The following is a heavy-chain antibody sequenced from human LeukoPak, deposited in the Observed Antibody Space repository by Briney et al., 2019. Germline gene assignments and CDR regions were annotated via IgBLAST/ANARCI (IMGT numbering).Heavy chain of an antibody. V-gene: IGHV3-23*01. CDR2: MSASDAGT. D-gene: IGHD5-24*01. CDR1: GFTFRSYA. J-gene: IGHJ4*02. Sequence: GGSLRLSCAAAGFTFRSYAMNWVRQGPGKGLEWVSTMSASDAGTYYADSVKGRFTISRDNSKNTLYLQMNSLRAEDTAIYYCTRVGYIDEGIDYWGQGTLVTVSS. CDR3: TRVGYIDEGIDY.